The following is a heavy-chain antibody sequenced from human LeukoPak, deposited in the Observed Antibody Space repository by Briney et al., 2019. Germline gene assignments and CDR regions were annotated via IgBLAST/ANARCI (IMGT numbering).Heavy chain of an antibody. CDR3: ASGVSGTSIDY. V-gene: IGHV4-34*01. CDR2: INHSGST. D-gene: IGHD1-14*01. J-gene: IGHJ4*02. Sequence: SETLSLTCAVYGGSFSGYYWSWIRQPPGKGLEWIGEINHSGSTNYNPSLKSRVTISVDTSKNRFSLKLSSVTAADTAVYYCASGVSGTSIDYWGQGTLVTVSS. CDR1: GGSFSGYY.